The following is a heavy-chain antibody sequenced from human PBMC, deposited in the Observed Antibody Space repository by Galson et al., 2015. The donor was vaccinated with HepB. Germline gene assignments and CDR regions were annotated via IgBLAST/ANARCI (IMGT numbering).Heavy chain of an antibody. D-gene: IGHD3-16*02. CDR2: ISKSSSYT. CDR1: GFIFDDYY. Sequence: CAASGFIFDDYYISWFRQAPGQGLEYISYISKSSSYTNYADSVKGRFTISRDNAKNALSLQMNSLRVKDTAVYYCASTIREYVWGSYRFVVWGQGTTVTVSS. J-gene: IGHJ6*02. CDR3: ASTIREYVWGSYRFVV. V-gene: IGHV3-11*03.